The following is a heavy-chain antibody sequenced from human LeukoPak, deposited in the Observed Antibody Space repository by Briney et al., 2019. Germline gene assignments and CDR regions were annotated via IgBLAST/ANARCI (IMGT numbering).Heavy chain of an antibody. V-gene: IGHV4-39*01. CDR3: VRLVRYGMDV. CDR2: IYYSGST. J-gene: IGHJ6*02. CDR1: VGSISSSSYF. D-gene: IGHD1-26*01. Sequence: SETLSLTCTVSVGSISSSSYFWGWVRQPPGKGLEWIGSIYYSGSTYYKPSLKSRVTISVYTSKNQFSLTLSSVTAADTAVYYCVRLVRYGMDVWGQGTTVTVSS.